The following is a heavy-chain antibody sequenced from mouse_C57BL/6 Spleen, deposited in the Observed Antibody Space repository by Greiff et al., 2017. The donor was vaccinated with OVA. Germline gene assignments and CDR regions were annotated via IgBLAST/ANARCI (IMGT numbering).Heavy chain of an antibody. J-gene: IGHJ3*01. CDR2: IDPSDSYT. CDR1: GYTFTSYW. V-gene: IGHV1-59*01. CDR3: ARSATTVVAAWFAY. D-gene: IGHD1-1*01. Sequence: VQLQQPGAELVRPGTSVKLSCKASGYTFTSYWMHWVKQRPGQGLEWIGVIDPSDSYTNYNQKFKGKATLTVDTSSSTAYMQLSSLTSEDSAVYYCARSATTVVAAWFAYWGQGTLVTVSA.